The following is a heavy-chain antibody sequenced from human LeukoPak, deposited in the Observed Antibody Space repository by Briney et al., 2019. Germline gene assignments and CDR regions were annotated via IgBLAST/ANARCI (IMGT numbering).Heavy chain of an antibody. Sequence: GGSLRLSCAASGFTFSSYWMHWVCQAPGKGLVWVSRINSDGSSTSYADSVKGRFTISRDNAKNTLYLQMNSLRAEDTAVYYCARWAYSSGWYPTYYYYYGMDVWGQGTTVTVSS. CDR1: GFTFSSYW. V-gene: IGHV3-74*01. J-gene: IGHJ6*02. CDR3: ARWAYSSGWYPTYYYYYGMDV. D-gene: IGHD6-19*01. CDR2: INSDGSST.